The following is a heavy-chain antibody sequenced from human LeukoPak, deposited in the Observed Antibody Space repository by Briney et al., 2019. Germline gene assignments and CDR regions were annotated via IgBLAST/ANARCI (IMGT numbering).Heavy chain of an antibody. J-gene: IGHJ5*02. V-gene: IGHV4-61*01. D-gene: IGHD3-16*01. Sequence: PSETLSLTCTVSGGSISSSSYYWNWIRQPPGKGLEWIGYIYYSGSTNYNPSLKSRVTISLDTSKNQFSLNLTSVTAADTAVYYCARFTPQGYGWGGYNRFDPWGQGTLVTVSS. CDR3: ARFTPQGYGWGGYNRFDP. CDR1: GGSISSSSYY. CDR2: IYYSGST.